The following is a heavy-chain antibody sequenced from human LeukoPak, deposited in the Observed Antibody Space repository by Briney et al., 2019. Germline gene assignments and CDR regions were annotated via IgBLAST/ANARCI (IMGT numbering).Heavy chain of an antibody. J-gene: IGHJ4*02. CDR3: ASHRSGSYFHPPDFDY. Sequence: SVKVSCKASGDTFRSYVISWVRQAPGQGLEWMGGIIPIFGTANYAQKFQGRVTITADESTSTAYMELSSLRSEDTAVYYCASHRSGSYFHPPDFDYWGQGTLVTVSS. CDR1: GDTFRSYV. D-gene: IGHD1-26*01. CDR2: IIPIFGTA. V-gene: IGHV1-69*13.